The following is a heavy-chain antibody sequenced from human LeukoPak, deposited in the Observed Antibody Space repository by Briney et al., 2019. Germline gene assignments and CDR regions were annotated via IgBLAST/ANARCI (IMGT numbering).Heavy chain of an antibody. J-gene: IGHJ4*02. CDR3: ARVESFYGSGRYY. CDR1: GFTVSSNY. D-gene: IGHD3-10*01. V-gene: IGHV3-53*01. Sequence: PGGSLRLSCAASGFTVSSNYMSWVRQAPGKGLERVSVIYSGGSTYYADSVKGRFTLSRDNSKYTLYLQMTSLRAEDTAVYYCARVESFYGSGRYYWGQGTLVTVSS. CDR2: IYSGGST.